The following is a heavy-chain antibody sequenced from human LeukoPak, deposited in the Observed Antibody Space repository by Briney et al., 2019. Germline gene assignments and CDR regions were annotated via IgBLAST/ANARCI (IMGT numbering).Heavy chain of an antibody. CDR2: ISYDGSST. CDR3: AREGTAGTNLNWFDP. V-gene: IGHV3-30*03. CDR1: GFTFSSYG. D-gene: IGHD1-1*01. Sequence: PGGSLRLSCVASGFTFSSYGMHWVRQPPGKGLEWVALISYDGSSTSYADSVKGRFSISRDNSKNTLFLQVNTPRTEDTAVYYCAREGTAGTNLNWFDPWGQGTLVTVSS. J-gene: IGHJ5*02.